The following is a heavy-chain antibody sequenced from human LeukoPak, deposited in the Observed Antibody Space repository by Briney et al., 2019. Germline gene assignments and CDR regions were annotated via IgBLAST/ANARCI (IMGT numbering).Heavy chain of an antibody. Sequence: SGTLSLTCAVSGGSISSSNWWSWIRQPPGKGLEWIGEINRSGSTNYNPSLKSRVTISVDTSKSQFSLKLTSVTAADTAVYYCARFGSYWGQGTLVTVSS. CDR2: INRSGST. D-gene: IGHD3-10*01. CDR1: GGSISSSNW. V-gene: IGHV4-4*02. CDR3: ARFGSY. J-gene: IGHJ4*02.